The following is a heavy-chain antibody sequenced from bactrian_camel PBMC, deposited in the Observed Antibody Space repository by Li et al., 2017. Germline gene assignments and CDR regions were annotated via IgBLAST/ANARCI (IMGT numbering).Heavy chain of an antibody. CDR1: RYTYKRNC. J-gene: IGHJ6*01. CDR3: AAASRSSCRRAYGGSWYSLSNDFHY. Sequence: HVQLVESGGGSVQAGGSLTLSCAAGRYTYKRNCMGWFRQRPGKDREGLAVLWIGGATTTYADSVKGRFTMSQNNDKNTMYLQMNSLKPEDTAMYYCAAASRSSCRRAYGGSWYSLSNDFHYWGQGTQVTVS. D-gene: IGHD6*01. CDR2: LWIGGATT. V-gene: IGHV3S1*01.